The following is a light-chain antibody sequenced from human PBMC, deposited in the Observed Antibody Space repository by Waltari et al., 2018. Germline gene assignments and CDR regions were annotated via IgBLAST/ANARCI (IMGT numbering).Light chain of an antibody. V-gene: IGLV3-21*01. CDR1: NIGTKR. J-gene: IGLJ1*01. CDR2: YDS. Sequence: SYVLTQPPSVSVAPGETARITGGGNNIGTKRVHWYRQKPGQAPVLVISYDSDRPSGIPERFSGSNSGDTATLTISRVEAGDEADYYCQVWDANNEPGLFGTGTEVTV. CDR3: QVWDANNEPGL.